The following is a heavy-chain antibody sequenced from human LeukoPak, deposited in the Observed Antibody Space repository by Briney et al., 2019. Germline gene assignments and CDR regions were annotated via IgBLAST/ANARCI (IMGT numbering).Heavy chain of an antibody. CDR1: GYTFTSYG. J-gene: IGHJ6*02. Sequence: ASVKVSCKASGYTFTSYGIGWVRKAPGQGLKWMGWISAYNGNTNYAQKLQGRVTMTTDTSTSTAYMELRSLRSDDTAVYYCARDGYYDILTGDYYYYGMDVWGQGTTVTVSS. CDR3: ARDGYYDILTGDYYYYGMDV. CDR2: ISAYNGNT. D-gene: IGHD3-9*01. V-gene: IGHV1-18*01.